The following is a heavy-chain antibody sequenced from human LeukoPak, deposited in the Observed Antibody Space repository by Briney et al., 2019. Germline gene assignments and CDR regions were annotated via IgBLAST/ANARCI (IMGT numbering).Heavy chain of an antibody. D-gene: IGHD1-14*01. CDR1: GFTFGSYA. CDR2: ISGSGGST. Sequence: PGGSLRLSCAASGFTFGSYAMSWVRQAPGKGLEWVSAISGSGGSTYYADSVKGRFTISRDNSKNTLYLQMNSLRAEDTAVYYCARDSLTHPERFDYWGQGTLVTVSS. J-gene: IGHJ4*02. CDR3: ARDSLTHPERFDY. V-gene: IGHV3-23*01.